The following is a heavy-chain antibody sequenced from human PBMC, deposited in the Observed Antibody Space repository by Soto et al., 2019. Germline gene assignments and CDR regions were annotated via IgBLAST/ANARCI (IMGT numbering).Heavy chain of an antibody. V-gene: IGHV3-21*01. J-gene: IGHJ3*01. CDR3: ARGLYNWNDHR. Sequence: PGGSLRLSCAASGFTFSSYSMNWVRQAPGKGLEWVSSISSSSSYIYYADSVKGRFAISRDNAKNSLYLQMSSLRAEDTAVYYCARGLYNWNDHRWGQGTMVTVSS. D-gene: IGHD1-20*01. CDR1: GFTFSSYS. CDR2: ISSSSSYI.